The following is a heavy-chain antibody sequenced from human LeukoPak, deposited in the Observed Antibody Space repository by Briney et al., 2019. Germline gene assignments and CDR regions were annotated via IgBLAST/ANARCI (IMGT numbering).Heavy chain of an antibody. V-gene: IGHV3-23*01. Sequence: GGSLRLSCAASGFTFSSYAMSWVRQAPGKGLEWVSAISGSGGSTYYADSVKGRFTISRDNAKNSLYLQMNSLRAEDSAVYYCARPPLYSSYYFDYWGQGTLVTVSS. D-gene: IGHD6-6*01. CDR1: GFTFSSYA. CDR3: ARPPLYSSYYFDY. J-gene: IGHJ4*02. CDR2: ISGSGGST.